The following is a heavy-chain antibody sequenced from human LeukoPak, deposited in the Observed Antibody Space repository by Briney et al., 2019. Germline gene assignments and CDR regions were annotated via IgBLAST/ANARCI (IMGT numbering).Heavy chain of an antibody. CDR3: ARDSRTTTTFDI. Sequence: SETLSLTCTASGGSISSYYWSWIRQPPGKGLEWIGDVYYSGSTNYNPSLKSRVTISVDTSKNQFSLRLTSATAADTAVYHCARDSRTTTTFDIWGQGTMVTVSS. CDR1: GGSISSYY. J-gene: IGHJ3*02. V-gene: IGHV4-59*01. CDR2: VYYSGST. D-gene: IGHD1-1*01.